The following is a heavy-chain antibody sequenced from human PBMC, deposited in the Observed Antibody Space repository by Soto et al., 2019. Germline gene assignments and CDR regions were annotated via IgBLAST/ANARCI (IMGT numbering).Heavy chain of an antibody. CDR2: VYYTGRT. D-gene: IGHD3-3*01. Sequence: SETLSLTCTVSGGSVSSGSYYWSWIRQPPGKGLEWIGYVYYTGRTQYNPSLKSRVTISIDTSENQFSLRLSSVTAADTAVYYCARDFDYFDYWGQGTLVTVSS. J-gene: IGHJ4*02. CDR3: ARDFDYFDY. V-gene: IGHV4-61*01. CDR1: GGSVSSGSYY.